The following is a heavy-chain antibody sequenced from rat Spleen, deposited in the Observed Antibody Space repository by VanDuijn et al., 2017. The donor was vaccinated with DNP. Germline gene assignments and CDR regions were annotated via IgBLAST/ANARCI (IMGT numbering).Heavy chain of an antibody. CDR1: GFIFRNYD. CDR3: ARIGFDY. J-gene: IGHJ2*01. D-gene: IGHD4-3*01. V-gene: IGHV5-22*01. CDR2: ISYEGSST. Sequence: EVQLVESGGGLIQPGRSLKLSCTASGFIFRNYDMAWVRQAPTKGLEWVASISYEGSSTYYGDSVKGRFTISRDNAKSTLYLQMNSLRSEDTATYYCARIGFDYWGQGVMVTVSS.